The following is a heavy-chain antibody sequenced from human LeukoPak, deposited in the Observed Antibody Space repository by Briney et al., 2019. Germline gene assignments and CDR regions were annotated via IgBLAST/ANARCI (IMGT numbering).Heavy chain of an antibody. J-gene: IGHJ4*02. CDR3: AKTYSNSWYFDY. CDR2: IRSDGSDK. D-gene: IGHD6-13*01. V-gene: IGHV3-30*02. CDR1: GFTFSAYG. Sequence: GGSLRLSCAASGFTFSAYGMHWVRQAPGKGLEWVAFIRSDGSDKQYGDSVKGRFTISRDNSKNTLFLQMNSLRAEDTAAYYCAKTYSNSWYFDYWGQGTLVTVSS.